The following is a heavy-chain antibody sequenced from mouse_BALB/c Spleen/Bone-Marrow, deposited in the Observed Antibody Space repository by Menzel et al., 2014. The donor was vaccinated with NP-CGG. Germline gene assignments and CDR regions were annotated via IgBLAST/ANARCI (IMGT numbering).Heavy chain of an antibody. V-gene: IGHV2-9*02. CDR1: GFSLTSYG. CDR3: ARVDYDDYYAMDY. CDR2: IWAGGST. Sequence: VMLVESGPGLVSPSQSLSIPCTVSGFSLTSYGVHWVRQPPGKGLEWLGVIWAGGSTNYNSALMSRQSISKDNSKSQVFLKMNSLQTDDTAMYYCARVDYDDYYAMDYWGQGTSVTVSS. J-gene: IGHJ4*01. D-gene: IGHD2-4*01.